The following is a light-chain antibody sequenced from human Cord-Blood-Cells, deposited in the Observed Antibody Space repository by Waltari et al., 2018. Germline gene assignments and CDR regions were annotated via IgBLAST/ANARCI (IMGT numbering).Light chain of an antibody. J-gene: IGKJ1*01. V-gene: IGKV1-39*01. CDR2: AAS. CDR3: QQSYSTPRT. Sequence: DIQMTQSPSSLSASVGERVTITCRAIQSISSYLHWYQKKPGKAPKLLIYAASSLQSGVPSRFSGSGSGTDFTLTISSLQPEDFATYYCQQSYSTPRTFGQGTKVEIK. CDR1: QSISSY.